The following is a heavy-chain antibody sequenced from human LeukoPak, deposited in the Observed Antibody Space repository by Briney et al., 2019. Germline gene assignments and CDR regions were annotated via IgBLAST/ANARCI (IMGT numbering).Heavy chain of an antibody. D-gene: IGHD3-10*01. V-gene: IGHV4-39*01. J-gene: IGHJ4*02. CDR2: IYYSGST. CDR1: GGSISSSSYY. Sequence: SETLSLTCTVSGGSISSSSYYWGWIRQPPGKGLEWIGSIYYSGSTYYNPSLKSRVTISVDTSKNQFSLKLSSVTAADTAVYYCAVDMTMVRGVMRLDYWGQGTLVTVSS. CDR3: AVDMTMVRGVMRLDY.